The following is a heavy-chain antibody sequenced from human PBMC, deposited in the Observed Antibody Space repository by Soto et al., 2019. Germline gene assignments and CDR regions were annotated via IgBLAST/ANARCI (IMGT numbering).Heavy chain of an antibody. D-gene: IGHD3-3*01. V-gene: IGHV4-30-4*01. CDR3: ARDDGYYRRYDY. Sequence: QVRLQESGPGLVKPSQTLSLTCTVSGGSISSGDYFRSWVRQPPGKGLEWIGYIYYTGSTSYNPSLKSRITMSVDTSKNQFSLKVSSVTAADTAVYFCARDDGYYRRYDYWGQGTLVTVSS. CDR2: IYYTGST. CDR1: GGSISSGDYF. J-gene: IGHJ4*02.